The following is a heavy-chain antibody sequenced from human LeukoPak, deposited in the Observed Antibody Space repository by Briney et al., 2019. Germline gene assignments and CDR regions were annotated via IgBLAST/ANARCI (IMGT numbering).Heavy chain of an antibody. V-gene: IGHV3-53*01. D-gene: IGHD2-21*02. CDR2: IYSGGST. J-gene: IGHJ5*02. Sequence: AGGSLRLSCAASGFTVSSNYMSWVRQAPGKGLEWVSVIYSGGSTYYADSVKGRFTISRGNSKNTLYLQMNSLRAEDTAVYYCARIVVVTAILNWFDPWGQGTLVTVSS. CDR1: GFTVSSNY. CDR3: ARIVVVTAILNWFDP.